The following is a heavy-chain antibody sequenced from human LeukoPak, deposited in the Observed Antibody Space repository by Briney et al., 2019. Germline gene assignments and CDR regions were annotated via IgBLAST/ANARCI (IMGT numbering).Heavy chain of an antibody. V-gene: IGHV1-69*13. CDR3: ATPLLIYDILTGYKLRDY. CDR1: GGTFSSYA. Sequence: ASVKVSCKASGGTFSSYAISWVRPAPGQGLEWMGGIIPIFGTANYAQKFQGRVTITADESTSTAYMELSSLRSEDTAVYYCATPLLIYDILTGYKLRDYWGQGTLVTVSS. CDR2: IIPIFGTA. D-gene: IGHD3-9*01. J-gene: IGHJ4*02.